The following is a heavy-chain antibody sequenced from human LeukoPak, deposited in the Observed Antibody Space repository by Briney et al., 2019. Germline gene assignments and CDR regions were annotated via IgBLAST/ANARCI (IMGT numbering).Heavy chain of an antibody. J-gene: IGHJ4*02. Sequence: PGGSLRLSCAASGFTVSSDYMSWVRQAPWRGLEWVSVIYSGGSTYYADSVKGRFTISRDNSKNTLYLQMNSLRAEDTAVYYCARDTPHYYDSSGYIIWGQGTLVTVSS. CDR2: IYSGGST. D-gene: IGHD3-22*01. V-gene: IGHV3-53*01. CDR3: ARDTPHYYDSSGYII. CDR1: GFTVSSDY.